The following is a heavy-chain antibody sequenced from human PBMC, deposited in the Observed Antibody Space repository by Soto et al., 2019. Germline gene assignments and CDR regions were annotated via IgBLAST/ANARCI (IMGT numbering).Heavy chain of an antibody. CDR3: ASFGSGGMDV. CDR1: GGSFSGYY. Sequence: QVQLQQWGAGLLKPSETLSLTRAVYGGSFSGYYWSWIRQPPGKGLEWIGEINHSGSTNYNPSLKSRVTISVDTSKNQFSLKLSSVTAADTAVYYCASFGSGGMDVWGQGTTVTVSS. J-gene: IGHJ6*02. D-gene: IGHD1-26*01. V-gene: IGHV4-34*01. CDR2: INHSGST.